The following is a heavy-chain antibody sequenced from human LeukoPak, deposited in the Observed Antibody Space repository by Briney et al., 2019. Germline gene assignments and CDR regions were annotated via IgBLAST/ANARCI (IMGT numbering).Heavy chain of an antibody. V-gene: IGHV3-21*01. D-gene: IGHD2-2*01. J-gene: IGHJ4*02. Sequence: GGSLRLSCAASGFTFSDYAMNWVRQAPGKGLEWVSSISSGGSYISYADSVKGRFTVSRDNAKDSLFLQMRGLRDEDTAVYYCARGPALYCTSSSCLDGVDWGQGTLVSVSS. CDR3: ARGPALYCTSSSCLDGVD. CDR2: ISSGGSYI. CDR1: GFTFSDYA.